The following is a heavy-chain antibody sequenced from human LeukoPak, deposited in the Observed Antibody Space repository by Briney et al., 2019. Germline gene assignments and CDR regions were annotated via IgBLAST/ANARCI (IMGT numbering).Heavy chain of an antibody. CDR1: GGSFGGYY. V-gene: IGHV4-34*01. J-gene: IGHJ4*02. CDR3: ARGVSFDY. CDR2: INHSGST. Sequence: SETLSLTCAVYGGSFGGYYWSWIRQPPGKGLEWIGEINHSGSTNYNPSLKSRVTISVDTSENQFSLKLSSVTAADTAVYYCARGVSFDYWGQGTLVTVSS.